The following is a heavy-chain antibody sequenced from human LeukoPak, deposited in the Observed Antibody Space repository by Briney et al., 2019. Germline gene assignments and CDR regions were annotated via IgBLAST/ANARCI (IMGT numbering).Heavy chain of an antibody. J-gene: IGHJ4*02. Sequence: GGSLRLSCAASGFTFSSYGMHRVRQAPGKGLEWVALIWYDGSNKYYVDSVKGRFIISRDNSKNTHYLEMNSLRSEDTAVYYCARAGLGAAADVWGQGTLVTVSS. V-gene: IGHV3-33*01. D-gene: IGHD6-13*01. CDR2: IWYDGSNK. CDR1: GFTFSSYG. CDR3: ARAGLGAAADV.